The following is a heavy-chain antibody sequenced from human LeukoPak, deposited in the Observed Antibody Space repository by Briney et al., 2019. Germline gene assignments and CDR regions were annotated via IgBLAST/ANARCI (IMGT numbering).Heavy chain of an antibody. J-gene: IGHJ6*02. Sequence: GGSLRLSCAASGFTFSSYAMSWVRQAPGKGLEWVSGISGSDDNTYYADSVKGRFTISRDNSKNTLYVQVNSLGTEDTAAYYCAKGSYYDSSGYYYELYHYYGMDVWGQGTTVTVSS. CDR1: GFTFSSYA. CDR2: ISGSDDNT. V-gene: IGHV3-23*01. CDR3: AKGSYYDSSGYYYELYHYYGMDV. D-gene: IGHD3-22*01.